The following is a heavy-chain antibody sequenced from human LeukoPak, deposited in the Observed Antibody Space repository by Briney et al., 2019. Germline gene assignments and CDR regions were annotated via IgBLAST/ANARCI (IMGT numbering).Heavy chain of an antibody. CDR1: GFNFDCYT. CDR2: AGWAGGTT. D-gene: IGHD5-18*01. J-gene: IGHJ4*02. CDR3: AKELDTMFFDY. Sequence: PGGSLRLSCATSGFNFDCYTIHWVRQAPGKGLEWVSLAGWAGGTTYYSDSVRGRFTISRDSGKNSVYLQMNSLTTDDTALYFCAKELDTMFFDYWGQGALVTVSS. V-gene: IGHV3-43*01.